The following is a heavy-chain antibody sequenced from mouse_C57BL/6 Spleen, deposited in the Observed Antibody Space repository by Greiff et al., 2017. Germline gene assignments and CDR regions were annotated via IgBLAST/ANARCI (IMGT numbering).Heavy chain of an antibody. CDR3: ARGGGTMVTTFDY. J-gene: IGHJ2*01. CDR2: ISDGGSYT. Sequence: EVKLVESGGGLVKPGGSLKLSCAASGFTFSSYAMSWVRQTPEKRLEWVATISDGGSYTYYPDNVKGRFTISRDNAKNNLYLQMSHLKSEDTAMYYCARGGGTMVTTFDYWGQGTTLTVSS. CDR1: GFTFSSYA. V-gene: IGHV5-4*03. D-gene: IGHD2-2*01.